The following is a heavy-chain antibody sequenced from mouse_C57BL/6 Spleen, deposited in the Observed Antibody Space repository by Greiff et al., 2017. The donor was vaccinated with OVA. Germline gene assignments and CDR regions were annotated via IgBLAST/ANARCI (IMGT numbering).Heavy chain of an antibody. CDR2: ISSGGSYT. CDR1: GFTFSSYG. V-gene: IGHV5-6*01. J-gene: IGHJ3*01. CDR3: ASSFSTTVVAPFEY. Sequence: EVKLVESGGDLVKPGGSLKLSCAASGFTFSSYGMSWVRQTPDKRLEWVATISSGGSYTYYPDSVKGRFTISRDNAKNTLYLQMSSLKSEDTAMYYCASSFSTTVVAPFEYWGQGTLVTVSA. D-gene: IGHD1-1*01.